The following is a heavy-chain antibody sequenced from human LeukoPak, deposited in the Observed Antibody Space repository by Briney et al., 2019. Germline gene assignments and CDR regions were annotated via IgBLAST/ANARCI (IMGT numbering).Heavy chain of an antibody. V-gene: IGHV3-33*06. Sequence: GGSLRLSCAASGFTFSSYGMHWVRQAPGKGLEWAAVIWYDGSNKYYADSVKGRFTISRDNSKNTLYLQMNSLRAEDTAVYYCAKEGSYPFDYWGQGTLVTVSS. D-gene: IGHD5-18*01. CDR3: AKEGSYPFDY. CDR1: GFTFSSYG. CDR2: IWYDGSNK. J-gene: IGHJ4*02.